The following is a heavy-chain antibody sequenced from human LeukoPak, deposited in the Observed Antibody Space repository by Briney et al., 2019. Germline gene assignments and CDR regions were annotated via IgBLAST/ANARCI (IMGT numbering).Heavy chain of an antibody. J-gene: IGHJ4*02. CDR1: GGSFSGYY. V-gene: IGHV4-34*01. CDR3: ARHGRSGIAVAGIRGFDY. CDR2: INHSGST. D-gene: IGHD6-19*01. Sequence: SETLSLTCAVYGGSFSGYYWSWIRQPPGKGLEWIGEINHSGSTNYNPSLKSRVTISVDTSKNQVSLKLSSVTAADTAVYYCARHGRSGIAVAGIRGFDYWGQGTLVTVSS.